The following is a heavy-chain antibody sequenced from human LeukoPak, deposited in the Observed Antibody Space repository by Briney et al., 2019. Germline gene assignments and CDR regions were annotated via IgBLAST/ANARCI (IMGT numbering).Heavy chain of an antibody. J-gene: IGHJ4*02. CDR3: AKATTSSSWNYFDH. CDR2: IIGSATDY. Sequence: PGGSLRRSCVGSGFTFSTYAMNWVRQAPGKGLEWVSGIIGSATDYYYADSVKGRFTISRDNSKNTLYLQMDSLRAEDTAVYYCAKATTSSSWNYFDHWGQGSLVTVSS. V-gene: IGHV3-23*01. CDR1: GFTFSTYA. D-gene: IGHD3-22*01.